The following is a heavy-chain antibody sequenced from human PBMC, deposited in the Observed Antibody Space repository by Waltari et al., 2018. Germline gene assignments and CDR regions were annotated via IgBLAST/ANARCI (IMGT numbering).Heavy chain of an antibody. CDR2: ISSNGGST. Sequence: EVQLVESGGGFVQPGGSLRPSCAASGFTFSSYAKPWVRPAPGNGLDYISAISSNGGSTYYANSVKGRFTISRDNSKNTLYLQMGSLRAEDMAVYYCAKDTVAYYYGSGSYRDYYYYGMDVWGQGTTVTVSS. V-gene: IGHV3-64*01. CDR3: AKDTVAYYYGSGSYRDYYYYGMDV. CDR1: GFTFSSYA. J-gene: IGHJ6*02. D-gene: IGHD3-10*01.